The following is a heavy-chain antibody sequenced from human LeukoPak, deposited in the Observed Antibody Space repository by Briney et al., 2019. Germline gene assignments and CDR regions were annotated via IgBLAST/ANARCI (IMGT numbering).Heavy chain of an antibody. CDR2: ISSSSSTI. CDR3: ARDPTEMTTVTIDY. J-gene: IGHJ4*02. V-gene: IGHV3-48*02. Sequence: GGSLRLSCAASRFTFSSYSMNWVRQAPGKGLEWVSYISSSSSTIYYADSVKGRFTISRDNAKNSLYLQMNSLRDEDTAVYYCARDPTEMTTVTIDYWGQGTLVTVSS. CDR1: RFTFSSYS. D-gene: IGHD4-17*01.